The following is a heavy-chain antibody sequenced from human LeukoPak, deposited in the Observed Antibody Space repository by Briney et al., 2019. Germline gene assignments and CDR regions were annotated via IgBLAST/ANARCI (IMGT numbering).Heavy chain of an antibody. J-gene: IGHJ5*02. CDR2: IVPIFGKT. CDR3: ARGWGIPAPISWFDA. V-gene: IGHV1-69*05. CDR1: GGSFTSSI. Sequence: SVKVSCKASGGSFTSSIIGWVRQAPGQGLEWMGGIVPIFGKTKYAQKFQGRVTITTDESSSTAYMELSSLRSDDTAIYYCARGWGIPAPISWFDAWGQGTLVTVSS. D-gene: IGHD2-2*01.